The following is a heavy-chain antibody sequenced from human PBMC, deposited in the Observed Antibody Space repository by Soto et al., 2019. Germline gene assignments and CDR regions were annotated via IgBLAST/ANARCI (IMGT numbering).Heavy chain of an antibody. Sequence: ASVKVSCKASGDTFSFYTINWVRQAPGQRLEWMGWINAGNGNTKYSQKFQGRVTITRDTSASTAYMELSSLRSEDTAVYYCARGIAPYYFDYWGKGTLVTVSS. V-gene: IGHV1-3*01. D-gene: IGHD6-13*01. CDR3: ARGIAPYYFDY. CDR1: GDTFSFYT. J-gene: IGHJ4*02. CDR2: INAGNGNT.